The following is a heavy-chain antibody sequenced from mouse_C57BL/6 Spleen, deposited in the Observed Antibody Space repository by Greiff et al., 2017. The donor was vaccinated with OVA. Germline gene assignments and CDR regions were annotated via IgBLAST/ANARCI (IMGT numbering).Heavy chain of an antibody. CDR2: ISYDGSN. J-gene: IGHJ2*01. V-gene: IGHV3-6*01. CDR1: GYSITSGYY. Sequence: EVKLVESGPGLVKPSQSLSLTCSVTGYSITSGYYWNWIRQFPGNKLEWMGYISYDGSNNYNPSLKNRISITRDTSKNQFFLKLNSVTTEDTATYYCARDDYDYAYYFDYWGQGTTLTVSS. CDR3: ARDDYDYAYYFDY. D-gene: IGHD2-4*01.